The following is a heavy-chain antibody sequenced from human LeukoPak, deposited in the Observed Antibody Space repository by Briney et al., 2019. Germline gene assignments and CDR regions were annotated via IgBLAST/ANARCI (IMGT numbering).Heavy chain of an antibody. J-gene: IGHJ4*02. CDR2: IYYSGST. CDR3: ARDKCSSTSCYFDY. Sequence: SETLSLTCAVYGGSFSGYYWSWIRQPPGKGLEWIGYIYYSGSTYYNPSLKSRVTISVDTSKNQFSLKLSSVTAADTAVYYCARDKCSSTSCYFDYWGQGTLVTVSS. V-gene: IGHV4-30-4*08. D-gene: IGHD2-2*01. CDR1: GGSFSGYY.